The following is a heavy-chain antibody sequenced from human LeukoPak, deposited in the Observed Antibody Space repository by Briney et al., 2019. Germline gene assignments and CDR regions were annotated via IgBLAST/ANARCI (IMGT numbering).Heavy chain of an antibody. D-gene: IGHD5-24*01. CDR2: IYYSGST. V-gene: IGHV4-59*01. Sequence: SETLSLTCAVSGGSINNYYWSWIRQPPGKGLEWIGYIYYSGSTNYNPSLKSRVTISVDTSKNQFSLKLSSVTAADTAVYYCARDRRDGYNDAFDIWGQGTMVTVSS. CDR1: GGSINNYY. J-gene: IGHJ3*02. CDR3: ARDRRDGYNDAFDI.